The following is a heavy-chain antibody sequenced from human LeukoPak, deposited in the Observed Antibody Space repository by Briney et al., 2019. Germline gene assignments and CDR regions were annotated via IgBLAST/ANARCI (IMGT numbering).Heavy chain of an antibody. CDR1: GYTFTGYY. J-gene: IGHJ4*02. CDR3: ARDLLNDFWSGYSY. CDR2: IYPNSGGT. D-gene: IGHD3-3*01. V-gene: IGHV1-2*02. Sequence: ASVKVSCKASGYTFTGYYMHWVRQAPGQGLEWMGWIYPNSGGTNYAQKFQGRVTMTRDTSISTAYMELSRLRSDDTAVYYCARDLLNDFWSGYSYWGQGTLVTVSS.